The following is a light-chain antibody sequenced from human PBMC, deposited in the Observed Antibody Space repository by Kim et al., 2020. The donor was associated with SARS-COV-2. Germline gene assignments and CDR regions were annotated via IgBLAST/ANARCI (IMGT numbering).Light chain of an antibody. CDR1: QDISNY. CDR3: QKYNAAPWT. CDR2: AAS. J-gene: IGKJ1*01. V-gene: IGKV1-27*01. Sequence: SASVGDRVTITCRASQDISNYVVWYQQKPGKVRKVLIYAASALHSGVPSRFSGGGFGTDFTLTISSLQPEDVATYYCQKYNAAPWTFGQGTKVEI.